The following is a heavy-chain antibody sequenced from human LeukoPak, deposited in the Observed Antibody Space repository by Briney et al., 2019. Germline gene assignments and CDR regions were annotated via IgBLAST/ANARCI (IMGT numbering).Heavy chain of an antibody. D-gene: IGHD1-26*01. J-gene: IGHJ4*02. CDR1: GYTFTSYA. CDR3: ARGPPPEVGGIVGATYYFDY. V-gene: IGHV1-3*01. CDR2: INAGNGNT. Sequence: ASVKVSCRASGYTFTSYAMHWVRQAPGQRLEWMGWINAGNGNTKYSQKFQGRVTITRDTSASTAYMELSSLRSEDTAVYYCARGPPPEVGGIVGATYYFDYWGQGTLVTVSS.